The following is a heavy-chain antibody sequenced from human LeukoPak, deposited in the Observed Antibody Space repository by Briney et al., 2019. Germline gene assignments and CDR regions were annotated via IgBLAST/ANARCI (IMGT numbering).Heavy chain of an antibody. CDR2: IYYSGST. V-gene: IGHV4-59*01. J-gene: IGHJ4*02. D-gene: IGHD1-14*01. CDR1: GGSISSYH. CDR3: ASQPPTWPYFYY. Sequence: SETLSLTCTVSGGSISSYHWSWIRQPPGKGLEWIGYIYYSGSTNYNPSLKSRVTISVDTSKNQFSLKLSSVTAADTAVYYWASQPPTWPYFYYWGQGSLVTVSS.